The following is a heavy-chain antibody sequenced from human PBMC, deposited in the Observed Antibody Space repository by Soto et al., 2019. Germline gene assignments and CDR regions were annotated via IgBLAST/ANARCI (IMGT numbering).Heavy chain of an antibody. J-gene: IGHJ4*02. CDR3: AKDARVDGYWDFDY. V-gene: IGHV4-4*02. CDR1: GGSSSSSNW. CDR2: IYHSGST. Sequence: SETLSLTCAVSGGSSSSSNWWRWVRQPPGKGLEWIGEIYHSGSTNYNPSLKSRVTISVDKSKNQFSLKLSSVTAADTAVYYCAKDARVDGYWDFDYWGQGTLVTVSS. D-gene: IGHD5-12*01.